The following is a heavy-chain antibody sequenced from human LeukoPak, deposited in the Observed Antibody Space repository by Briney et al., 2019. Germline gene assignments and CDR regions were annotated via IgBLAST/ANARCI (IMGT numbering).Heavy chain of an antibody. Sequence: GGSLRLSCAASGFTFSSYGMHWVRQAPGKGLEWVAFIRYDGSNKYYADSVKGRFTISRDNSKNTLYLQMNSLRAEDTAVYYCAKIIGRDARAPEECYWGQGTLVTVSS. CDR2: IRYDGSNK. CDR3: AKIIGRDARAPEECY. CDR1: GFTFSSYG. J-gene: IGHJ4*02. D-gene: IGHD5-24*01. V-gene: IGHV3-30*02.